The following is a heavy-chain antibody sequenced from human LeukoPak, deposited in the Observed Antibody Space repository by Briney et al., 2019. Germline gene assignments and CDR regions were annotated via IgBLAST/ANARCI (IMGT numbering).Heavy chain of an antibody. D-gene: IGHD2/OR15-2a*01. CDR2: TNHSGST. J-gene: IGHJ4*02. Sequence: ASETLSLTCAVYGGSFSGYYWSWIRQPPGKGLEWIGETNHSGSTNYNPSLKSRVTISVDTSKNQFSLKLSSVTAADTAVYYCASSKGIAALDYWGQGTLVTVSS. CDR3: ASSKGIAALDY. CDR1: GGSFSGYY. V-gene: IGHV4-34*01.